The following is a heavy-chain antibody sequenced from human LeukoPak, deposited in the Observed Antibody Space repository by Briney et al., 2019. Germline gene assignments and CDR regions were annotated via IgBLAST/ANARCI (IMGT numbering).Heavy chain of an antibody. J-gene: IGHJ4*02. V-gene: IGHV3-48*04. D-gene: IGHD1-26*01. CDR3: AREIGIVGATFDY. Sequence: GGSLRLSCAASGFPFSTYWMSWVRQAPGKGLEWVSYISSSGSTIYYADSVKGRFTISRDNAKNSLYLQMNSLRAEDTALYYCAREIGIVGATFDYWGQGTLVTVSS. CDR2: ISSSGSTI. CDR1: GFPFSTYW.